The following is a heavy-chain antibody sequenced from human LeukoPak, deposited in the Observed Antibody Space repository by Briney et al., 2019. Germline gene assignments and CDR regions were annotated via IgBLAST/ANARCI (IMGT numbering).Heavy chain of an antibody. J-gene: IGHJ4*02. CDR2: IGITGDIT. Sequence: GGSLRLSCVASGFTFSNYAMTWVRQAPGKGLEWVSRIGITGDITFYADSVKGRFTISRDNAKNTLYLQMNSLRAEDTAVYYCASRDPSDYWGQGTLVTVSS. D-gene: IGHD5-24*01. CDR1: GFTFSNYA. V-gene: IGHV3-23*01. CDR3: ASRDPSDY.